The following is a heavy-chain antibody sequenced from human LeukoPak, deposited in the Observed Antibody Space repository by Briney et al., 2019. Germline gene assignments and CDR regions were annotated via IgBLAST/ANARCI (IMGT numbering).Heavy chain of an antibody. Sequence: GGSLRLSCAASGFTFTSYSMNWVRQAPGKGLVWVSRIASDGSSTTYADSVKGRFSISRDNAKNTLYLQMNSLRAEDTAIFYCAKHVAVLPAPRNYYFDYWGQGTLVTVSS. CDR2: IASDGSST. CDR1: GFTFTSYS. J-gene: IGHJ4*02. CDR3: AKHVAVLPAPRNYYFDY. V-gene: IGHV3-74*01. D-gene: IGHD2-2*01.